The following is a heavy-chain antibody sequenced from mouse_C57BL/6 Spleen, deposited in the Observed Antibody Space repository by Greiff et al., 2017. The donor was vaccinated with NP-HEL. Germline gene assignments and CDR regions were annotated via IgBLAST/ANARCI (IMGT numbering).Heavy chain of an antibody. Sequence: QVQLQQPGAELVMPGASVKLSCKASGYTFTSYWMHWVKQRPGQGLEWIGEIDPSDSYTNYNQKFKGKSTLTVDKSSSTAYMQLSSLTSEDSAVYYCARGYCRNYEEGLKAMDYWGQGTSVTVSS. J-gene: IGHJ4*01. CDR2: IDPSDSYT. CDR3: ARGYCRNYEEGLKAMDY. CDR1: GYTFTSYW. D-gene: IGHD2-5*01. V-gene: IGHV1-69*01.